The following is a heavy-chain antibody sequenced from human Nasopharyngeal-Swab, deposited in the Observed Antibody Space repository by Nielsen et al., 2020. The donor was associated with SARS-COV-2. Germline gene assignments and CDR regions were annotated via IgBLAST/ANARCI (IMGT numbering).Heavy chain of an antibody. J-gene: IGHJ3*01. Sequence: SETLSLTCAVSGASFRSSDWWAWVRQSPAEGLQWIGEINRGGRTNYSPSLKSRVSISIDKSNHQFSLQLTSVTAADTAVYYCARAPLNLFGVGTLIRGFDVWGQGAPVNVSS. CDR1: GASFRSSDW. CDR2: INRGGRT. D-gene: IGHD3-3*01. V-gene: IGHV4-4*02. CDR3: ARAPLNLFGVGTLIRGFDV.